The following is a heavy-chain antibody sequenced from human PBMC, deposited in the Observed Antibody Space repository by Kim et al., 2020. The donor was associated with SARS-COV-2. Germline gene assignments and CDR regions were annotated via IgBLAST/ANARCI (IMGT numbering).Heavy chain of an antibody. CDR3: ARVNPTAYSSSWYSQPLIDY. J-gene: IGHJ4*01. Sequence: SETLSLTCTASGGSISSYYWSWIRQPPGKGLEWIGYIYYSGSTNYNPSLKSRVTISVDTSKNQFSLKLSSVTAADTAVYYCARVNPTAYSSSWYSQPLIDYWSHGTLVAVSS. CDR1: GGSISSYY. D-gene: IGHD6-13*01. CDR2: IYYSGST. V-gene: IGHV4-59*13.